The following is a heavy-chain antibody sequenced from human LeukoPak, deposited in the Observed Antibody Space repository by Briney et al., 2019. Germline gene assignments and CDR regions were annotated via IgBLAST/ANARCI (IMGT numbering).Heavy chain of an antibody. Sequence: SETLSLTCTVSGGSISSYYWSWIRQPPGKGLEWIGYIYYSGSTNYNPSLKSRVTISVDTSKNQFSLKLSSVTAADTAVYYCARRTIVGATGENWFDPWGQGTLVTVSS. CDR2: IYYSGST. CDR1: GGSISSYY. V-gene: IGHV4-59*08. J-gene: IGHJ5*02. D-gene: IGHD1-26*01. CDR3: ARRTIVGATGENWFDP.